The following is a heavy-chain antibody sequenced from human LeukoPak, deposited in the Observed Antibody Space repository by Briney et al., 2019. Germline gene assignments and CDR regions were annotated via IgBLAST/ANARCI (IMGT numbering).Heavy chain of an antibody. Sequence: SQTLSLTCTVSGASISSGSYYWSWIRQPAGKGLEWIGRVYTSGSTDYNPSLKSRVTISVDTSKNQFSLKLSSVTAADTAVYYCARTGGYPRTNGAFDIWGQGTMVTVSS. J-gene: IGHJ3*02. CDR3: ARTGGYPRTNGAFDI. D-gene: IGHD2-8*02. V-gene: IGHV4-61*02. CDR2: VYTSGST. CDR1: GASISSGSYY.